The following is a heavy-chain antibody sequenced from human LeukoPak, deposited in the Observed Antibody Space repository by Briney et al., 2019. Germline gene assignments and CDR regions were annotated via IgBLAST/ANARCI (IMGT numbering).Heavy chain of an antibody. Sequence: SVKVSCKASGGTFSSYAISWVRQAPGQGLEWMGGIIPIFGTANYAQKFQGRVTITADESTSTAYMELSSLRSEDTAVYYCARGPYCSSTSCYWDWFDPWGQGTLVTVSS. CDR2: IIPIFGTA. CDR1: GGTFSSYA. V-gene: IGHV1-69*13. D-gene: IGHD2-2*01. J-gene: IGHJ5*02. CDR3: ARGPYCSSTSCYWDWFDP.